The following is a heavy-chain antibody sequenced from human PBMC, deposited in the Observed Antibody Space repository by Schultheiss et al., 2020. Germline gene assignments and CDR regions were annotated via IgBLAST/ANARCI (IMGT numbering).Heavy chain of an antibody. CDR1: GGSISSSSYY. CDR3: ARQSSMITFGEFDY. V-gene: IGHV4-39*01. J-gene: IGHJ4*02. CDR2: IYYSGST. Sequence: GSLRLSCTVSGGSISSSSYYWGWIRQPPGKGLVWIGSIYYSGSTYYNTSLKSRVTISVDTSKNQFSLKLSSVTAADTAVYYCARQSSMITFGEFDYWGQGTLVTVSS. D-gene: IGHD3-16*01.